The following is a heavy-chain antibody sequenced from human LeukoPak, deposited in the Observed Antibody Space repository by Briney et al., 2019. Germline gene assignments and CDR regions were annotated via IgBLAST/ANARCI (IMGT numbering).Heavy chain of an antibody. CDR1: GYTFTGYY. J-gene: IGHJ5*02. V-gene: IGHV1-2*02. CDR3: ARASFWESPINWFAP. D-gene: IGHD3-16*01. Sequence: ASVKVSCKASGYTFTGYYMHWVRQAPGQGLEWVGWVNPKNGGSNYAQKFQGRVTMTRDRSISTAYMELSRLTSDDTAVYYCARASFWESPINWFAPWGQGTLVTVSS. CDR2: VNPKNGGS.